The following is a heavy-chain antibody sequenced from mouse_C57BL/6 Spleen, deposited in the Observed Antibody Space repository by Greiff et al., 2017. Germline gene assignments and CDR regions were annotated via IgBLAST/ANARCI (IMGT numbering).Heavy chain of an antibody. CDR3: ASYYDYGYFDY. Sequence: QVQLKESGPGLVQPSQSLSITCTVSGFSLTSSGVHWVRQSPGKGLEWLGVIWRGGSTDYNAAFISRLSISKDNSKSQVFFKMNSLQADDTAIYYCASYYDYGYFDYWGQGTTLTVSS. CDR2: IWRGGST. V-gene: IGHV2-2*01. J-gene: IGHJ2*01. D-gene: IGHD2-4*01. CDR1: GFSLTSSG.